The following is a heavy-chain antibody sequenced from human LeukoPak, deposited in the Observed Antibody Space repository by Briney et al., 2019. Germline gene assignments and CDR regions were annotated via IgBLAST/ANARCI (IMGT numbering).Heavy chain of an antibody. CDR1: GFTFSSYS. V-gene: IGHV3-21*01. CDR2: ISSSSSYI. D-gene: IGHD2-2*02. CDR3: ARGDPIVGVVPAAILTGGISADAFDI. Sequence: PGGSLRLSCAASGFTFSSYSMNWVRQAPGKGLEWVSSISSSSSYIYYADSVKGRFTISRDNAKNSLYLQMNSLRAEDTAVYYCARGDPIVGVVPAAILTGGISADAFDIWGQGTMVTVSS. J-gene: IGHJ3*02.